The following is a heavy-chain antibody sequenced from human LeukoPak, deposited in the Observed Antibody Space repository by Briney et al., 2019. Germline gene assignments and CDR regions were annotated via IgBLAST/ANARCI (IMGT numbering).Heavy chain of an antibody. J-gene: IGHJ4*02. D-gene: IGHD6-19*01. CDR1: GGSISSSSYY. V-gene: IGHV4-39*01. CDR3: ARHDGHSSGWYREYYFDC. CDR2: IYYSGST. Sequence: PSETLSLTCTVSGGSISSSSYYWGWIRQPPGKGLEWIGSIYYSGSTYYNPSLKSRVTISVDTSKNQFSLKLSSVTAADTAVYYCARHDGHSSGWYREYYFDCWGQGTLVTVSS.